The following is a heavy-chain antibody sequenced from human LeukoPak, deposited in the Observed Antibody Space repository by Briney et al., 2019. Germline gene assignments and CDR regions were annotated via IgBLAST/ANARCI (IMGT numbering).Heavy chain of an antibody. Sequence: SETLSLTCAVYGGSFSGYYRSWIRQPPGKGLEWIGEINHSGSTNYNPSLKSRVTISVDTSKNQFSLKLSSVTAADTAVYYCARGRITMVRGVIINTPFDYWGQGTLVTVSS. J-gene: IGHJ4*02. V-gene: IGHV4-34*01. CDR2: INHSGST. CDR3: ARGRITMVRGVIINTPFDY. CDR1: GGSFSGYY. D-gene: IGHD3-10*01.